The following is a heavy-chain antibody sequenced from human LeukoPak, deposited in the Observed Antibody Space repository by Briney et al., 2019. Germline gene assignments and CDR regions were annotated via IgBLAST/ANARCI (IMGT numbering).Heavy chain of an antibody. Sequence: SETLSLTCTVSGGSISSSSYHWGWIRQPPGKGLEWIGSIYDSGSTYYNPSLKSRVTISVDTSKNQFSLKLSSVTAADTAVYYCARAITMVRGIIDLRYFDSWGPGTLITVSS. CDR3: ARAITMVRGIIDLRYFDS. V-gene: IGHV4-39*07. CDR1: GGSISSSSYH. J-gene: IGHJ4*02. D-gene: IGHD3-10*01. CDR2: IYDSGST.